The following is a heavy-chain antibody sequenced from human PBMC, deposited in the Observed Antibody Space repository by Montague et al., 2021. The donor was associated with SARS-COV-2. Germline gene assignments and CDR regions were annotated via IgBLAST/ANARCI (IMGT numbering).Heavy chain of an antibody. V-gene: IGHV4-61*02. D-gene: IGHD1-26*01. J-gene: IGHJ5*02. CDR2: IYTSGST. CDR3: ARAGEIVGATIISHWSDP. CDR1: GGSISSGSYY. Sequence: TLSLTCTVSGGSISSGSYYWSWIRQPAGKGLEWIGRIYTSGSTNYNPSLKSRVTISVDTSKNQFSLKLSSVTAADTAVYYCARAGEIVGATIISHWSDPWGQGTLVTVSS.